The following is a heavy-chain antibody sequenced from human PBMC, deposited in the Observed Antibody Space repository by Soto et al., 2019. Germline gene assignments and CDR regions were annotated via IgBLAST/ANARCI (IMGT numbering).Heavy chain of an antibody. V-gene: IGHV3-30*04. CDR3: ARDGLPDDFRSGGYWFDP. CDR1: GFTLSTLA. D-gene: IGHD3-3*01. Sequence: PGLSLRLSCAAAGFTLSTLALHWARPAPAHGLEWVALISHDGSYKYYADSVKGRFTISRDNSENSLYMEMNSLRAEDTAVYFCARDGLPDDFRSGGYWFDPWGQGTQVTVSS. CDR2: ISHDGSYK. J-gene: IGHJ5*02.